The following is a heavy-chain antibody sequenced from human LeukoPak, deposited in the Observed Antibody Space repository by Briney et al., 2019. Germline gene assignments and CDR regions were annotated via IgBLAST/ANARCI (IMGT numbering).Heavy chain of an antibody. V-gene: IGHV3-21*01. D-gene: IGHD3-10*01. CDR1: GFTFSSYS. Sequence: GGSLRLSCAASGFTFSSYSMNWVRHSPGKGLEWVSSISSSSSYIYYADSVKGRFTISRDNAKNSLYLQMNSLRAEDTAVYYCARVSPFPYYYGSGSSPSFDYWGQGTLVTVSS. CDR3: ARVSPFPYYYGSGSSPSFDY. CDR2: ISSSSSYI. J-gene: IGHJ4*02.